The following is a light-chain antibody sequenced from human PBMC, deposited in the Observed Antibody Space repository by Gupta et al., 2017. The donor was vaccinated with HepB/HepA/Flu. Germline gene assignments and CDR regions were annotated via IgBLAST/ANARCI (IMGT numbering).Light chain of an antibody. V-gene: IGLV1-40*01. CDR1: SSNIGAGYD. J-gene: IGLJ3*02. CDR3: QSYDSSLSGSV. Sequence: QSVLTQPPSVSGAPGRRAPIPCPGRSSNIGAGYDVHWYQQLPGTAPKLLIYGNNNRPSGVPDRFSGSKSGTSASLAITGLQAEDEADYYCQSYDSSLSGSVFGGGTKLTVL. CDR2: GNN.